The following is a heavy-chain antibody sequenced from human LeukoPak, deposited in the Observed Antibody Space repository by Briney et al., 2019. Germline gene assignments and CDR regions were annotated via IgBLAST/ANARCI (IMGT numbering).Heavy chain of an antibody. Sequence: ASVKVSCKASGYTFPNYGISWVRQAPGQGLEWMGWISADNGNTNYAQKLQGRVTMTTDTSTSTAYMELRSLRSDDTAVYYCARDGSSGWYGDWLDPWGQGTLVTVSS. D-gene: IGHD6-19*01. V-gene: IGHV1-18*01. CDR2: ISADNGNT. CDR3: ARDGSSGWYGDWLDP. CDR1: GYTFPNYG. J-gene: IGHJ5*02.